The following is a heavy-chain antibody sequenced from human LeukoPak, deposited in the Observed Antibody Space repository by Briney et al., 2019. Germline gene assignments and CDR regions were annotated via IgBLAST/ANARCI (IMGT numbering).Heavy chain of an antibody. CDR3: ARSLAVAGTDYYYGMDV. J-gene: IGHJ6*02. D-gene: IGHD6-19*01. CDR1: GGTFSSYA. V-gene: IGHV1-69*04. Sequence: SVKVSCKASGGTFSSYAISWVRQAPGQGLEWMGRIIPILGIANYAQKFQGRVTITADKSTSTAYMELSSLRSEDTAVYYCARSLAVAGTDYYYGMDVWGQGTTVTVSS. CDR2: IIPILGIA.